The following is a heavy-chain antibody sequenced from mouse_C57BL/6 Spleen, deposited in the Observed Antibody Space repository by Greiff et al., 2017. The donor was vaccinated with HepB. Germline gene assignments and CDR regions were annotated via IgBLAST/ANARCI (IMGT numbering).Heavy chain of an antibody. V-gene: IGHV14-1*01. D-gene: IGHD1-1*01. Sequence: VQLQQSGAELVRPGASVKLSCTASGFNIKDYYMHWVKQRPEQGLEWIGRIDPEDGDTEYAPKFQGKATMPAYTSSNTAYLQLSSLTSEDTAVYYCTTKGSSPYYAMDYWGQGTSVTVSS. J-gene: IGHJ4*01. CDR3: TTKGSSPYYAMDY. CDR2: IDPEDGDT. CDR1: GFNIKDYY.